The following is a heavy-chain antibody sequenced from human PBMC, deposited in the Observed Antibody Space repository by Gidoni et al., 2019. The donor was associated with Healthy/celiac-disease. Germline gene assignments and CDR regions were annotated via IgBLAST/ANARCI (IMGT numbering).Heavy chain of an antibody. J-gene: IGHJ5*02. D-gene: IGHD6-6*01. CDR2: ILPIFGIA. V-gene: IGHV1-69*17. CDR1: GGTFSSYA. Sequence: QVQLVQSAAEVKKPGSSVKVSCKASGGTFSSYAISWVRQAPGQGLEWMGGILPIFGIANYAQKFQGRVTITADKSTSTAYMELSSLRSEYTAVYYCARSPQYSSSSPWFDPWGQGTLVTVSS. CDR3: ARSPQYSSSSPWFDP.